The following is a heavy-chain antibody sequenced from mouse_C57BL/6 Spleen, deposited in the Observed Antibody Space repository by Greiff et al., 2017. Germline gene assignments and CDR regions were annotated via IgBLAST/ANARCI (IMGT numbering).Heavy chain of an antibody. CDR1: GFTFSDAW. CDR3: TRRGYYDYDWFAY. J-gene: IGHJ3*01. D-gene: IGHD2-4*01. V-gene: IGHV6-6*01. Sequence: EVKVEESGGGLVQPGGSMKLSCAASGFTFSDAWMDWVRQSPEKGLEWVAEIRNKANNHATYYAESVKGRFTISRDDSKSSVYLQMNSLRAEDTGIYYCTRRGYYDYDWFAYWGQGTLVTVSA. CDR2: IRNKANNHAT.